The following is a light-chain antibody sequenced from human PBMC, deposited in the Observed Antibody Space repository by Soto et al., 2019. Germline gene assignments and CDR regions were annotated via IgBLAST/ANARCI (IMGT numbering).Light chain of an antibody. CDR2: GAS. CDR3: QQYNNWLTWT. J-gene: IGKJ1*01. V-gene: IGKV3-15*01. Sequence: EIVMTQSPATLSVSPGERATLSCRASQSVSSNLAWYQQKPGQAPSLLIYGASTRATGIPARFSGSGSGTEFTLTICSLQSEDFAVYYCQQYNNWLTWTFGQGTKVEIK. CDR1: QSVSSN.